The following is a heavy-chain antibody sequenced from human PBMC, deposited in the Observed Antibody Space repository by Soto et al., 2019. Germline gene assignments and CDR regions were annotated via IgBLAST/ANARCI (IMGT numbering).Heavy chain of an antibody. CDR1: GGSISSYY. V-gene: IGHV4-59*01. CDR3: ARDRGVVPATPYYYYGMDV. Sequence: KPSETLSLTCTVSGGSISSYYWSWIRQPPGKGLEWIGYIYYSGSTNYNPSLKSRVTISVDTSKNQFSLKLSSVTAADTAVYYCARDRGVVPATPYYYYGMDVWGQGTTVTVSS. CDR2: IYYSGST. J-gene: IGHJ6*02. D-gene: IGHD2-2*01.